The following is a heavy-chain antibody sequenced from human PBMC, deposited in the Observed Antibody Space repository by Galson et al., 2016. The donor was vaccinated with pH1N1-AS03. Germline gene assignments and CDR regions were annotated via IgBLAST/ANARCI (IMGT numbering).Heavy chain of an antibody. Sequence: SLRLSCAASGFTFSSYAMRWVRQAPGKGLEYVSAISGNGYSTYYANSVKGRFTISRDNSKNTLYLQMGSLRAEDMAVYYCARGPASYSNYWFPPPDYWGQGTLVTVSS. J-gene: IGHJ4*02. V-gene: IGHV3-64*01. CDR3: ARGPASYSNYWFPPPDY. CDR2: ISGNGYST. CDR1: GFTFSSYA. D-gene: IGHD6-13*01.